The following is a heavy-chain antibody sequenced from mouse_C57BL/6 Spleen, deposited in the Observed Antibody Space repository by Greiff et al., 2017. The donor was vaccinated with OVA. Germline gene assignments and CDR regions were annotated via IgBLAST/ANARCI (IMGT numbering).Heavy chain of an antibody. CDR1: GYSFTGYY. V-gene: IGHV1-42*01. J-gene: IGHJ1*03. CDR3: ARTDGSQPFDV. CDR2: INPSTGGT. D-gene: IGHD1-1*01. Sequence: VQLQQSGPELVKPGASVKISCKASGYSFTGYYMNWVKQSPEKSLEWIGEINPSTGGTTYNQKFKAKATLTVDKSSSTAYMQLRSLTSEDSAVYYCARTDGSQPFDVWGTGTTVTVSS.